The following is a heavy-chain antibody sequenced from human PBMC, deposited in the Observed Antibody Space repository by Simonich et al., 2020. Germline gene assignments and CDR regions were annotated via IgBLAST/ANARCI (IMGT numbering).Heavy chain of an antibody. CDR2: IKPNSSGT. Sequence: QVQLVQSGAEVKKPGASVKVSCKASGYTFTGYYMHWVRQAPGKRLGWKGWIKPNSSGTNYAQKFQGRVTMTRETSISTAYMELSRLRSDDTAVYYCASSKLATIDYWGQGTLVTVSS. CDR1: GYTFTGYY. J-gene: IGHJ4*02. CDR3: ASSKLATIDY. V-gene: IGHV1-2*02. D-gene: IGHD5-12*01.